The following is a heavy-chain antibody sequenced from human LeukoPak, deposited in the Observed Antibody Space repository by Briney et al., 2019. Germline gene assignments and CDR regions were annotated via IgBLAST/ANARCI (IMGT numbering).Heavy chain of an antibody. CDR1: GFTFEDHG. CDR2: ITWNGGST. Sequence: PGGSLRLSCAASGFTFEDHGMNWVRQAPGKGLEWVSGITWNGGSTGYADSVKGRFTISRDNAKNSLYLQMSSLRAEDTALYYCARDTSSSYGSGSDYWGQGTLVTVSS. J-gene: IGHJ4*02. CDR3: ARDTSSSYGSGSDY. V-gene: IGHV3-20*04. D-gene: IGHD3-10*01.